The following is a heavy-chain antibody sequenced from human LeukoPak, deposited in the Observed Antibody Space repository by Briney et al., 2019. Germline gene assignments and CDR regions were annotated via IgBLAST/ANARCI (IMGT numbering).Heavy chain of an antibody. CDR3: ARGIAVAGTLDY. D-gene: IGHD6-19*01. V-gene: IGHV4-30-4*08. J-gene: IGHJ4*02. Sequence: SETLSLTCTVSGGSISSGDYCSSWLRQPPGKGLEWIGYIYYSGSTYYNPSLKSRVTISVDTSKNQFSLKLSSVTAADTAVYYCARGIAVAGTLDYWGQGTLVTVSS. CDR1: GGSISSGDYC. CDR2: IYYSGST.